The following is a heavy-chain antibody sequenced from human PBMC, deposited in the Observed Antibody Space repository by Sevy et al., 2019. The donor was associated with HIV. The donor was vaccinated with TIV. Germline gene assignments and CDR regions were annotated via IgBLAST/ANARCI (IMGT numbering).Heavy chain of an antibody. CDR1: GFTFSNYW. Sequence: GGSLRLSCAASGFTFSNYWMSWVRQAPGKGLEWVANIKQDGSEKYYVDSVKGRFPISRDNAKNSLSLQMNSLRAGDTAMYYCARDKGQGWFDPWGQGTLVTVSS. J-gene: IGHJ5*02. CDR2: IKQDGSEK. CDR3: ARDKGQGWFDP. V-gene: IGHV3-7*01.